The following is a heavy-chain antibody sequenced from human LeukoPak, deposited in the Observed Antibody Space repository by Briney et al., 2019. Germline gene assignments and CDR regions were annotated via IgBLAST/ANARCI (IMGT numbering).Heavy chain of an antibody. D-gene: IGHD4-23*01. CDR3: ARDRDYGGFDY. CDR1: GFTFSSYD. Sequence: GGSLRLSCAACGFTFSSYDMHWVRQATGEGLEWVSGIGIAGDTYYPGSVKGRITISRDNSKNTLYLQMNSLRAEDTAVYYCARDRDYGGFDYWGQGTLVTVSS. CDR2: IGIAGDT. V-gene: IGHV3-13*01. J-gene: IGHJ4*02.